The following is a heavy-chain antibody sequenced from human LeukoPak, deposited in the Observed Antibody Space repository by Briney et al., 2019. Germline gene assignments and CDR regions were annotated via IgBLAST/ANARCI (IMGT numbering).Heavy chain of an antibody. J-gene: IGHJ4*02. Sequence: TAGGSLRLSCAASGFTFSSYSMNWVRQAPGKGLEWVSSISSSSSYIYYADSVKGRFTISRDNAKNSLYLQMNSLRAEDTAVYYCAREGYYGSGSYYHWGQGTLVTVSS. CDR3: AREGYYGSGSYYH. V-gene: IGHV3-21*01. CDR2: ISSSSSYI. CDR1: GFTFSSYS. D-gene: IGHD3-10*01.